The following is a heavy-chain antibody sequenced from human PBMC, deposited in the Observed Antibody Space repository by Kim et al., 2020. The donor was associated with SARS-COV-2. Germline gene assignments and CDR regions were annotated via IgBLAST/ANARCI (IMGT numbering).Heavy chain of an antibody. CDR3: ARNPRGDSSSWYYWFDP. D-gene: IGHD6-13*01. CDR1: GGSISSGGYY. J-gene: IGHJ5*02. Sequence: SETLSLTCTVSGGSISSGGYYWSWIRQHPGKGLEWIGYIYYSGSTYYNPSLKSRVTISVDTSKNQFSLKLSSVTAADTAVYYCARNPRGDSSSWYYWFDPWGQGTLVTVSS. V-gene: IGHV4-31*03. CDR2: IYYSGST.